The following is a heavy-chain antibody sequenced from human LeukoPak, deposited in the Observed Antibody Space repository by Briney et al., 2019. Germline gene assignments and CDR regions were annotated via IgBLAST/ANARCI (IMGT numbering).Heavy chain of an antibody. CDR1: GYTFTSYY. CDR2: INPSGGST. D-gene: IGHD3-10*01. Sequence: GSSVKVSCKASGYTFTSYYMHWVRQAPGQGLEWMGIINPSGGSTSYAQKFQGRVTMTRDTSTSTVYMELSSLRPEDTAVYYCARWMYGSGSPDDAFDIWGQGTMVTVSS. V-gene: IGHV1-46*01. J-gene: IGHJ3*02. CDR3: ARWMYGSGSPDDAFDI.